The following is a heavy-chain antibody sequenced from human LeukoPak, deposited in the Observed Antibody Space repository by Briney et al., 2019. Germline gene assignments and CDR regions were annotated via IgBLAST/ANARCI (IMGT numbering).Heavy chain of an antibody. Sequence: GGSLRLSCAASGFTFSNAWMSWVRQAPGKGLEWGGRIKSKTDGGTTDYAAPVKGRFTISRDDSKNTLYLQMNSLKTEDTAVYYCTSLSGSYKGYWGQGTLVTVSS. CDR3: TSLSGSYKGY. D-gene: IGHD1-26*01. CDR1: GFTFSNAW. CDR2: IKSKTDGGTT. J-gene: IGHJ4*02. V-gene: IGHV3-15*01.